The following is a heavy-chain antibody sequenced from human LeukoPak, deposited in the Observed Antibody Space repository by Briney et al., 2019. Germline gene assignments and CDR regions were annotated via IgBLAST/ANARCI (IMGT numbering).Heavy chain of an antibody. J-gene: IGHJ4*02. CDR1: GFTFSSYA. D-gene: IGHD4-17*01. CDR3: ANEIRPNDY. Sequence: GGFLRLSCAASGFTFSSYAMTWVRQVPGKGPEWVSSISSSGGSTYYADSVKGRFTISRDNSKNTLYLQVNSLRAEDTAVYYCANEIRPNDYWGQGTLVTVSS. V-gene: IGHV3-23*01. CDR2: ISSSGGST.